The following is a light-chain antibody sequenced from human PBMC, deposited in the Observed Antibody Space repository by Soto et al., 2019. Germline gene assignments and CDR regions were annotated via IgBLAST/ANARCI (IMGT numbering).Light chain of an antibody. V-gene: IGKV1-39*01. CDR2: AAS. J-gene: IGKJ1*01. CDR3: QQSYTSSWT. CDR1: QSVAGY. Sequence: DIQMTQAPSSLSASVGDKVTLTCQASQSVAGYLNWYQQKPGGAPHLLIYAASTLQSGVPSRFSGSGSGTDFKLTISSLQPEDVATYYCQQSYTSSWTFGPGTKVDIK.